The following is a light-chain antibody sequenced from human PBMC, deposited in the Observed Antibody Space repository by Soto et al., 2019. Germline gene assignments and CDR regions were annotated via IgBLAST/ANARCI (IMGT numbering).Light chain of an antibody. J-gene: IGLJ1*01. Sequence: QSVLTQPASVSGSPGQSITISCTGTSSDVGGYDFVSWYQHHPGKAPRLMIYDVSHRPSGVSDRFSASKSGNTAFLTISGLLAEDEADYYCSSYTSISTYVFGTGTKVTVL. CDR1: SSDVGGYDF. CDR3: SSYTSISTYV. V-gene: IGLV2-14*03. CDR2: DVS.